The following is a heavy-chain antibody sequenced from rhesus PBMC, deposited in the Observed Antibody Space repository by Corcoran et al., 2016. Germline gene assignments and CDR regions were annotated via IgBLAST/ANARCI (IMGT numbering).Heavy chain of an antibody. CDR2: VDREDVDA. D-gene: IGHD6-37*01. V-gene: IGHV1-111*02. J-gene: IGHJ5-1*01. Sequence: EGQLVQAWAGGEKAWATGENPCKASGYNFTHPYLNWVRPAPGKGRGWMGGVDREDVDAATAPKVQDRVTITADMSTDTAYMELSSLRSEDTAVYYCARGHLGGGNRFDVWGPGVLVTVSS. CDR3: ARGHLGGGNRFDV. CDR1: GYNFTHPY.